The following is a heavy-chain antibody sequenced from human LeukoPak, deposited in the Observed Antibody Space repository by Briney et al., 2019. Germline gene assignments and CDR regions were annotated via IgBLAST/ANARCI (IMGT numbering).Heavy chain of an antibody. D-gene: IGHD6-6*01. CDR2: IIPILGIA. J-gene: IGHJ4*02. CDR3: AGKYSSSSSLDY. V-gene: IGHV1-69*04. Sequence: SVKLSCKASVGTFSSYAISGVPQAPGQGREWMGRIIPILGIANYAQKFQGRVTITADKSTSTAYMELSSVRSEDTAVYYCAGKYSSSSSLDYWGQGTLVTVSS. CDR1: VGTFSSYA.